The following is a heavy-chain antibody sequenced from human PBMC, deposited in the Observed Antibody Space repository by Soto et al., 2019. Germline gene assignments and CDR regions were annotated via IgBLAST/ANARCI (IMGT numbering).Heavy chain of an antibody. D-gene: IGHD3-10*01. CDR1: GFTFTNYA. Sequence: EVQLLESGRGLVQRGGSLRLSCAASGFTFTNYAMSWVRQAPGKGLEWVSAISGGGGNTYYADSVKGRFTISRDNSKNTLYLQMNSLRPEYTAVYYCARHSGPYGSGSYYSYLDHWGQGTLVTVSS. CDR2: ISGGGGNT. J-gene: IGHJ5*02. V-gene: IGHV3-23*01. CDR3: ARHSGPYGSGSYYSYLDH.